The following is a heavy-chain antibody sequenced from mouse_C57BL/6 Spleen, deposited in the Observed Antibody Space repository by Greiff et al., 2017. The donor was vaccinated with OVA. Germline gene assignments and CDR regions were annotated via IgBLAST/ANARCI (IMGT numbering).Heavy chain of an antibody. V-gene: IGHV1-59*01. CDR2: IDPSDSYT. J-gene: IGHJ4*01. CDR3: ARRGWDHYPMDY. D-gene: IGHD4-1*01. Sequence: QVQLQQPGAELVRPGTSVKLSCKASGYTFTSYWMHWVKQRPGQGLEWIGVIDPSDSYTNYNQKFKGKATLTVDTSSSTAYMQLSSLTSEDSAVYYCARRGWDHYPMDYWGQGTSVTVSS. CDR1: GYTFTSYW.